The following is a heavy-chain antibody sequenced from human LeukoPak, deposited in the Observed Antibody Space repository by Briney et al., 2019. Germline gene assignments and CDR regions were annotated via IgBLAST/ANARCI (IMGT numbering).Heavy chain of an antibody. D-gene: IGHD6-13*01. CDR3: ARAAPGIAAAGTFDP. CDR2: IYSGGST. V-gene: IGHV3-53*01. Sequence: GGSLRLSCAASGFTVSSNYMSWVRQAPGKGLEWVSVIYSGGSTYYADSVKGRFTISRDNSKNTLYLQMNSLRAEDTAVYYCARAAPGIAAAGTFDPWGQGTLVTVSS. J-gene: IGHJ5*02. CDR1: GFTVSSNY.